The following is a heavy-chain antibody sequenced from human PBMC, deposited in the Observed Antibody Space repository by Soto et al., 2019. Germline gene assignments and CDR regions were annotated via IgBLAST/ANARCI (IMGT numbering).Heavy chain of an antibody. CDR3: AKDRTAAARNFDY. CDR2: ISTAVGAT. CDR1: GXTCSNHA. D-gene: IGHD6-13*01. V-gene: IGHV3-23*01. J-gene: IGHJ4*02. Sequence: GSLRICCAVSGXTCSNHAMSWVRQAPGKGLEWVSAISTAVGATYYADSVKGRFTISRDDSNKTLYLQMDSLRAEDTAVYYCAKDRTAAARNFDYWGQGTLATVSS.